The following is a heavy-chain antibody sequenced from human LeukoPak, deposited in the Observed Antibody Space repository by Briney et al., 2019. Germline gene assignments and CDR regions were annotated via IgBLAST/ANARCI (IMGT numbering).Heavy chain of an antibody. CDR1: GYSFTTYW. J-gene: IGHJ3*02. V-gene: IGHV5-51*01. CDR2: INPGDSDT. D-gene: IGHD3-22*01. CDR3: ARRFYYFDSRGPDAFDI. Sequence: GESLKISCKGSGYSFTTYWIGWVRQMPGKGLEWMGIINPGDSDTRYSPSFQGQVTISADKSITPAYLQWSSLKASDTAMYYCARRFYYFDSRGPDAFDIWGQGTMVTVSS.